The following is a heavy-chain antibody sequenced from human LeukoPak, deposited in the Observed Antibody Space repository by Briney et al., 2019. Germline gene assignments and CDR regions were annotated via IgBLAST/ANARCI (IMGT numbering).Heavy chain of an antibody. J-gene: IGHJ4*02. CDR3: ARDDNYGSGQPDD. CDR2: FDPEDGET. V-gene: IGHV1-24*01. CDR1: GYTLTELS. Sequence: ASVKASCKVSGYTLTELSMHWVRQAPGKGLEWMGGFDPEDGETIYAQKFQGRVTMTEDTSTDTAYMELSSLRSDDTAVYYCARDDNYGSGQPDDWGQGTLVTVSS. D-gene: IGHD3-10*01.